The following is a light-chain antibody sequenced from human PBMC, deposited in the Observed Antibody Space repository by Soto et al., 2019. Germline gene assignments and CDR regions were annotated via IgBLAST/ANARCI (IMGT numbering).Light chain of an antibody. CDR3: LLYYRGAQPRAI. J-gene: IGLJ2*01. Sequence: QAVVTQEPSLTVSPGGTVSLTCASSNGDVTNHNSPNWFQQKPGQAPRALISDTSHKHSWTPARFSGSLRGGRGVLTLAGAQPEDDAVYYCLLYYRGAQPRAIFGGGTKLTVL. CDR1: NGDVTNHNS. CDR2: DTS. V-gene: IGLV7-43*01.